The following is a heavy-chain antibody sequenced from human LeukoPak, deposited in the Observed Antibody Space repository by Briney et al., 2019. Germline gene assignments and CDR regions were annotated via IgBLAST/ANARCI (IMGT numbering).Heavy chain of an antibody. V-gene: IGHV1-69*04. CDR1: GGTFSSYA. Sequence: ASVKVSYKASGGTFSSYAISWVRQAPGQGLEWMGRIIPILSIANYAQKFQGRVTITADKSTSTAYMELSSLRSEDTAVYYCARDGEETYYYDSSGYYYRWFDPWGQGTLVTVSS. CDR3: ARDGEETYYYDSSGYYYRWFDP. CDR2: IIPILSIA. J-gene: IGHJ5*02. D-gene: IGHD3-22*01.